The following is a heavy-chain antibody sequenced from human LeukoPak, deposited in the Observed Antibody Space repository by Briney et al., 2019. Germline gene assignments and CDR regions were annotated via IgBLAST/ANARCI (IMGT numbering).Heavy chain of an antibody. CDR2: INSDGSST. V-gene: IGHV3-74*01. D-gene: IGHD3-10*01. Sequence: GESLRLSCAASGFTFSSYWMHWVRQAPGKGLVWVSRINSDGSSTSYADSVKGRFTISRDNAKNTLYLQMNSLRAEDTAVYYCARVATMVRGVINDDAFDIWGQGTMVTVSS. CDR3: ARVATMVRGVINDDAFDI. CDR1: GFTFSSYW. J-gene: IGHJ3*02.